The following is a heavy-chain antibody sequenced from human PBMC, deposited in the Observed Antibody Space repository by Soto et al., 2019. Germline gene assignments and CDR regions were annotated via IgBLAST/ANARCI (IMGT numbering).Heavy chain of an antibody. CDR2: IGGSGAYT. CDR3: AKGSSSTQFLNYYFYHMDV. J-gene: IGHJ6*03. CDR1: GLSFPNYA. D-gene: IGHD2-2*01. Sequence: LLESGGGLVQPGGSLRLSCVASGLSFPNYAMNWVRQAPGKGLEWVSGIGGSGAYTYYADSVKGRFPISRDNSKNTVYLQMNSLRGEDTAVYYCAKGSSSTQFLNYYFYHMDVWGKGTTVSVSS. V-gene: IGHV3-23*01.